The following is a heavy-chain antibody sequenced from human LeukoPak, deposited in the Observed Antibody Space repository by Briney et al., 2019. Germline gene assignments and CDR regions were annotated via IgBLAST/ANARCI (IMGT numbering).Heavy chain of an antibody. V-gene: IGHV1-2*02. Sequence: GASVKVSCNASGYTFTGYYMHWVRQAPGQGLEWMGWINPNSGGTNYAQKFQGRVTMTRDTSISTAYMELSRLRSDDTAVYYCARVYSSSWWYFDYWGQGTLVTVSS. J-gene: IGHJ4*02. CDR2: INPNSGGT. CDR3: ARVYSSSWWYFDY. CDR1: GYTFTGYY. D-gene: IGHD6-13*01.